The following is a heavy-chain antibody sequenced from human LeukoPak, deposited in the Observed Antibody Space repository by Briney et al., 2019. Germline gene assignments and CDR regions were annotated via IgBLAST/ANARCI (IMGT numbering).Heavy chain of an antibody. V-gene: IGHV4-59*04. CDR3: ASSDIIVVPAAHYDY. D-gene: IGHD2-2*01. CDR2: ISYSGSP. Sequence: PSETLSLTCTVSGGSISSYYWSWIRQPPGKGLEWIGNISYSGSPYYTPSLKSRVTISVDTSKNQFSLKLSSVTAADTAVYYCASSDIIVVPAAHYDYWGQGTLVTVSS. CDR1: GGSISSYY. J-gene: IGHJ4*02.